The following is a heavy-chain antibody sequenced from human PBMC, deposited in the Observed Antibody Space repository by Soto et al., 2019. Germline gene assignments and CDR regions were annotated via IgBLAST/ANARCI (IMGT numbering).Heavy chain of an antibody. CDR1: GGFVTSGSYY. V-gene: IGHV4-34*01. J-gene: IGHJ3*02. CDR3: ARVERGTATTVVDAFDI. CDR2: MSHSGGT. Sequence: QVQLQQWGAGLLKPSETLSLTCAVYGGFVTSGSYYWSWIRQPPGKGLEWIGEMSHSGGTHFNPSLKSRVTISVDTSKNKFTLKMRSVTAAETALYYCARVERGTATTVVDAFDIWGPGTMVTVSS. D-gene: IGHD1-1*01.